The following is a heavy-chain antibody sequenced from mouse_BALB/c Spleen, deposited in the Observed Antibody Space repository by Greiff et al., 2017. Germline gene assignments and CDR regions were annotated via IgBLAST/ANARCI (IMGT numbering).Heavy chain of an antibody. D-gene: IGHD2-1*01. CDR2: INPSTGYT. Sequence: QVQLQQSGAELAKPGASVKMSCKASGYTFTSYWMHWVKQRPGQGLEWIGYINPSTGYTEYNQKFKDKATLTADKSSSTAYMQLSSLTSEDSAVYYCARIRYGNYVAMDYWGQGTSVTVSS. CDR1: GYTFTSYW. CDR3: ARIRYGNYVAMDY. J-gene: IGHJ4*01. V-gene: IGHV1-7*01.